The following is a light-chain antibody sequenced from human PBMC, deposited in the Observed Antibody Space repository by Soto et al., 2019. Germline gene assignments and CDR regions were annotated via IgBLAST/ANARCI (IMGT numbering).Light chain of an antibody. CDR2: AAS. V-gene: IGKV1-9*01. Sequence: DIQLTQSPSFLSASVGDRVTITCRASQGSTTSLAWYQQKPGKAPNLLIYAASTLPGGVPSRFSGSGSGTDFTLTISSLKPEDFATYYCQQLTSNPLTFGGGTKVEIK. J-gene: IGKJ4*01. CDR3: QQLTSNPLT. CDR1: QGSTTS.